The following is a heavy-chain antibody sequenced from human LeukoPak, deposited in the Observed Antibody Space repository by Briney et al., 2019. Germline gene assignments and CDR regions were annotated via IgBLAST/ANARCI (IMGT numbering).Heavy chain of an antibody. D-gene: IGHD5-12*01. CDR2: IYTSGST. Sequence: SETLSLTCTVSGDSISSYYWSWIRQPAGKGLEWIGRIYTSGSTNSNPSLKGRVTMSVDTSKNQFSLKLSSVTAADAAVYYCARVRNSGYEFYNYYYYMDVWGKGTTVTISS. CDR1: GDSISSYY. J-gene: IGHJ6*03. CDR3: ARVRNSGYEFYNYYYYMDV. V-gene: IGHV4-4*07.